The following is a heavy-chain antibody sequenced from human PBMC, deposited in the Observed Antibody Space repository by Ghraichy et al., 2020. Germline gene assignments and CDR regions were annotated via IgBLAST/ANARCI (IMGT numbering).Heavy chain of an antibody. V-gene: IGHV3-33*01. J-gene: IGHJ4*02. CDR3: AREAESGSYYFDY. D-gene: IGHD1-26*01. Sequence: GESLNISCAASGFTFSSYGMHWVRQAPGKGLEWVAVIWYDGSNKYYADSVKGRFTISRDNSKNTLYLQMNSLRAEDTAVYYCAREAESGSYYFDYWGQGTLVTVSS. CDR1: GFTFSSYG. CDR2: IWYDGSNK.